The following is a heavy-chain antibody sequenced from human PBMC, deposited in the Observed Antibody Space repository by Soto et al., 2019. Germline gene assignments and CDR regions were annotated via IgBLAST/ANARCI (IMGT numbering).Heavy chain of an antibody. CDR1: GGSISSGTYY. CDR2: IYYSGNT. J-gene: IGHJ4*02. Sequence: QLQLQESGPGLVKPSETLSLTCTVSGGSISSGTYYWGWIRQPPGKGLEWIGTIYYSGNTFYNPSLKSRVTISVDTSKNQFSLNLNSVTAADTAVYYCASQAAVGTRGGACDFDYWGQGTLVTVSS. CDR3: ASQAAVGTRGGACDFDY. V-gene: IGHV4-39*01. D-gene: IGHD6-13*01.